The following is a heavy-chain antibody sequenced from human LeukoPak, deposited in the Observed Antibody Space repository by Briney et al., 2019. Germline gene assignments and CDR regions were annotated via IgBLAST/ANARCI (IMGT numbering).Heavy chain of an antibody. V-gene: IGHV3-30*02. J-gene: IGHJ3*02. D-gene: IGHD1-1*01. CDR2: IWYDGSKK. Sequence: GGSLRLSCAASGFTFSSYGMHWVRQAPGKGLEWVAVIWYDGSKKYYADSVKGRFTISRDNSKNTLYLQMNSLRAEDTAVYYCAKLIQLERSVDAFDIWGQGTMVTVSS. CDR3: AKLIQLERSVDAFDI. CDR1: GFTFSSYG.